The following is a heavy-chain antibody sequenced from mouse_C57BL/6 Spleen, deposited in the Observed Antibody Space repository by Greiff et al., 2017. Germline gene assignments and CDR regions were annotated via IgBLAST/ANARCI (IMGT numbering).Heavy chain of an antibody. D-gene: IGHD2-4*01. Sequence: QVQLQQPGAELVRPGSSVKLSCKASGYTFTSYWMHWVKQRPIQGLEWIGNIDPSDSETHYNQKFKDKATLTVDKSSSTAYMQLSSLTSEDSAVYYGARNGNDDYDVWYFDVWGTGTTVTVSS. V-gene: IGHV1-52*01. CDR3: ARNGNDDYDVWYFDV. CDR1: GYTFTSYW. J-gene: IGHJ1*03. CDR2: IDPSDSET.